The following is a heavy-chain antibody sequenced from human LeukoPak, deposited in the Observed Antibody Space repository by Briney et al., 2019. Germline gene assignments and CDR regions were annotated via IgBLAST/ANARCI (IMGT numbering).Heavy chain of an antibody. CDR2: IYYSGST. CDR1: GGSISSYY. J-gene: IGHJ6*03. V-gene: IGHV4-59*01. D-gene: IGHD1-14*01. CDR3: ARRASTTHYYYYMDV. Sequence: SETLSLTCTVSGGSISSYYWSWIRQPPGKGLEWIGYIYYSGSTNYNPSLKSRVTISVDTSKNQFSLKLSSATAADTAVYYCARRASTTHYYYYMDVWGKGTTVTVSS.